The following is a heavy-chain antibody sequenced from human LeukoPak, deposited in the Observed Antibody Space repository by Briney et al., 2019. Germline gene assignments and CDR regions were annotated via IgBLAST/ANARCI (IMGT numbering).Heavy chain of an antibody. J-gene: IGHJ5*02. CDR3: ATEYDFWSGYPSITGFDP. Sequence: SETLSLTCTVSGGSISSSSYYWGWIRQPPGKGLEWIGSIYYSGNTYYNPSLKSRVTLSVDTSKNHFSLKLSSVTAADTAVYYCATEYDFWSGYPSITGFDPWGQGTLVTVSS. CDR1: GGSISSSSYY. D-gene: IGHD3-3*01. CDR2: IYYSGNT. V-gene: IGHV4-39*02.